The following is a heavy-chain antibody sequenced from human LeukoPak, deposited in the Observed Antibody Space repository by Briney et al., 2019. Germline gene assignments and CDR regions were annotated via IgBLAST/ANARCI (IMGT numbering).Heavy chain of an antibody. CDR3: ARHRLFDTTGYYYDFDY. D-gene: IGHD3-22*01. CDR1: GYPISNGYY. Sequence: SETLSLTCAVSGYPISNGYYWGWIRQPPGKGLGWIGSIYYSGNTYDNPSLKSRVTISLDTSKNQFSLRLSSVTASDTAVYYCARHRLFDTTGYYYDFDYWGQGTLVTVS. J-gene: IGHJ4*02. CDR2: IYYSGNT. V-gene: IGHV4-38-2*01.